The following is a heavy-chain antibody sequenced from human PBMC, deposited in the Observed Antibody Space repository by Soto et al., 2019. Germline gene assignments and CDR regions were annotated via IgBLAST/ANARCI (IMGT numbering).Heavy chain of an antibody. CDR3: ARDTSPVDYVAGIYYDALDV. Sequence: SGFTFSSYGMHWVRQAPGKGLEWVAVISYDGSNKYYADSVKGRLTISRDNSKNALYVQMNSLRAEDTAVYYCARDTSPVDYVAGIYYDALDVWGPGTMVTVSS. V-gene: IGHV3-33*05. CDR2: ISYDGSNK. CDR1: GFTFSSYG. J-gene: IGHJ3*01. D-gene: IGHD3-10*01.